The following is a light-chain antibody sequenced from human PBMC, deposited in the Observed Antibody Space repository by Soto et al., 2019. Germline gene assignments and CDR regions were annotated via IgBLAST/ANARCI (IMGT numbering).Light chain of an antibody. CDR2: GAS. CDR1: QSVSRSY. Sequence: EIVLTHSPGTLSLSPGERATLSCRASQSVSRSYLAWNQQKPGQPPRLLIYGASNRATGIPDRFSGSGSGTDFTLTIDRLEPEDFAVYYCQQYASSPPTFGGGTKVEIK. CDR3: QQYASSPPT. J-gene: IGKJ4*01. V-gene: IGKV3-20*01.